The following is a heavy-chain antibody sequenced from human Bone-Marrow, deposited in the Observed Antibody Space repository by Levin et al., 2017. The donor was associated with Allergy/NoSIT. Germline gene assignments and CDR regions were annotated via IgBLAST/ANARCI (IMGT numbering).Heavy chain of an antibody. J-gene: IGHJ6*02. V-gene: IGHV1-69*13. CDR3: HYFGLDV. CDR1: GGTFSTSV. Sequence: VASVKVSCKASGGTFSTSVISWVRQAPGQGLEWMGGFIPGSGTANYPQKFQDRVTITADDSTSTAYMELSTLRSDDTAVYFCHYFGLDVWGQGTTVTVSS. CDR2: FIPGSGTA.